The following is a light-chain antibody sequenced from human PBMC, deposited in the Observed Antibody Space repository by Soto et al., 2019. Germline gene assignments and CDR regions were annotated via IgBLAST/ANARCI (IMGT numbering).Light chain of an antibody. CDR1: QSVSTF. CDR2: NAS. Sequence: IILSPSVVTLSLYQGERPILYCHACQSVSTFLAWFQQKPGQPPRLLIYNASNRTTGIPARFSGSGSGTDFTLTISSLEPEDFAVYYCQQRGDWPPITFGQGTRLEVK. V-gene: IGKV3-11*01. J-gene: IGKJ5*01. CDR3: QQRGDWPPIT.